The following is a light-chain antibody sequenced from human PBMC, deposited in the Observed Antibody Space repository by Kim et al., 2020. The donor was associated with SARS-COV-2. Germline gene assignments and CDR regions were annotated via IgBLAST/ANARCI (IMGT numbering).Light chain of an antibody. Sequence: QSALTQPPSVSGAPGQRLTISCNGTDSNIGAGYDLHWYQQIPGTAPKLLIYGDDDRPLRVPDRFSGSKSGTSASLAISGLQVDDEAHYYCQTYDRSLSAWVFGGGTQLTVL. CDR2: GDD. J-gene: IGLJ3*02. CDR1: DSNIGAGYD. V-gene: IGLV1-40*01. CDR3: QTYDRSLSAWV.